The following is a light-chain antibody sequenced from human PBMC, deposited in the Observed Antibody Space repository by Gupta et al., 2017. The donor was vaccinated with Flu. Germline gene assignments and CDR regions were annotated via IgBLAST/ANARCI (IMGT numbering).Light chain of an antibody. Sequence: VTPGEPASISCSASQSRLQSSGDNYLDWFLQKPGQSPQLLIYLGSYRASGVPDRFSGSGSGTDFTLKSSRVEAEDVGVYYCRQALQTPYAFGLGTKVEIK. V-gene: IGKV2-28*01. J-gene: IGKJ2*01. CDR1: QSRLQSSGDNY. CDR3: RQALQTPYA. CDR2: LGS.